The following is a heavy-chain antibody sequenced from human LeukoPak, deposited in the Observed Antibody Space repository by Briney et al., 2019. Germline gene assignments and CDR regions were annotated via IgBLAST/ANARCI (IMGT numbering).Heavy chain of an antibody. CDR3: ARDRKMATITRSLGY. CDR1: GFTFSSDA. Sequence: GGSLRLSCAASGFTFSSDAMSWVRQAPGKGLEWVSAISGSGGSTYYADSVKGRFTISRDNAKNSLYLQMNSLRAEDTAVYYCARDRKMATITRSLGYWGQGTLVTVSP. V-gene: IGHV3-23*01. J-gene: IGHJ4*02. D-gene: IGHD5-24*01. CDR2: ISGSGGST.